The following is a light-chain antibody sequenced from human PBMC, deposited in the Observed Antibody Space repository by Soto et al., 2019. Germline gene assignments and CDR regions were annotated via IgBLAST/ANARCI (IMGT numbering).Light chain of an antibody. CDR2: EAS. J-gene: IGKJ1*01. V-gene: IGKV3-11*01. Sequence: EIVLTQSPATLSLSPGERATLSCRASQSVSSSLAWYQQKLGQAPRLLIYEASDRATGIPARFSGSGSGTDFTLIISSLEPEDFAVYFCQQYGNSWWTFGQGTKVDIK. CDR3: QQYGNSWWT. CDR1: QSVSSS.